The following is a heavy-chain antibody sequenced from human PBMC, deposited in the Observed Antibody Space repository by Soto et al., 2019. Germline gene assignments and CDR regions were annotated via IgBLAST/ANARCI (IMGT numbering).Heavy chain of an antibody. D-gene: IGHD3-10*01. CDR1: GFPFSDYA. CDR2: ISFDGSNT. CDR3: AKALRGGCDY. J-gene: IGHJ4*02. Sequence: QVQLVESGGGVVQPGRSLRLSCAASGFPFSDYAMHWVRQAPGTGLEWVAVISFDGSNTYYADSVKGRCTVSRDNSKHTLSLQMNILRSDDAALYCWAKALRGGCDYWGQGALVTVSS. V-gene: IGHV3-30*18.